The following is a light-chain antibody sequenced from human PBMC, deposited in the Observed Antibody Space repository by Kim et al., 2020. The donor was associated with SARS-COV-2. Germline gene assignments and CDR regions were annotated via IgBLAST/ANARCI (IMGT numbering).Light chain of an antibody. J-gene: IGKJ4*01. V-gene: IGKV6D-21*02. Sequence: EIVLTQSLEFQSVTPKEKVTITCRASQSIGTDLHWYQQKPDQSPKPLIKYTYQSISGVPSRFSGSGSGTDFTLTINSLEPENAAVYYCQQSSSLPRTFGGGTKVDIK. CDR3: QQSSSLPRT. CDR1: QSIGTD. CDR2: YTY.